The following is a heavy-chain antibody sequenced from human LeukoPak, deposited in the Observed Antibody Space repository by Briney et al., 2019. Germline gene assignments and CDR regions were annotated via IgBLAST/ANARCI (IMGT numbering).Heavy chain of an antibody. J-gene: IGHJ3*02. CDR1: GYTFTSYG. Sequence: ASVKVSCTASGYTFTSYGISWVRQAPGQGLEWMGWISAYNGNTNYAQKLQGRVTMTTDTSTSTAYMELRSLRADDTDVYYCARAYCGGDCYAAAFDIWGQGTMVTVSS. CDR2: ISAYNGNT. CDR3: ARAYCGGDCYAAAFDI. V-gene: IGHV1-18*01. D-gene: IGHD2-21*02.